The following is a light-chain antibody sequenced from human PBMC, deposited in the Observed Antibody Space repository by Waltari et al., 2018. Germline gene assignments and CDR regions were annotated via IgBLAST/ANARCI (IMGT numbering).Light chain of an antibody. J-gene: IGLJ1*01. CDR3: QVWDHSGIDTYV. Sequence: SYILTQPPSVSVAPGTTARVTCGGHNIGSKPVHVYQQRPGQAPVLVISNNSDRPSGIPERFSGSNSENTATLTISRVEAGDEADYYCQVWDHSGIDTYVFGAGTKVTVL. CDR2: NNS. V-gene: IGLV3-21*04. CDR1: NIGSKP.